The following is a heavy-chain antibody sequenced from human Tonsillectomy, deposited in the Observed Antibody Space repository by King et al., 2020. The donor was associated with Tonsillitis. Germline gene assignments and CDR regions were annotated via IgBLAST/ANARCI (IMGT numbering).Heavy chain of an antibody. Sequence: VQLVESGGGVVQPGGSLRLSCAASGFTFSSYGMHWVRQAPGTGLEWVACIRFDGSNKYYADSVKGRFTISRDNSKNKMYLQMSSLRAEDTAEYYCAKDTDSSGWIGDFDYWGQGTLVTVSS. V-gene: IGHV3-30*02. D-gene: IGHD6-19*01. J-gene: IGHJ4*02. CDR3: AKDTDSSGWIGDFDY. CDR2: IRFDGSNK. CDR1: GFTFSSYG.